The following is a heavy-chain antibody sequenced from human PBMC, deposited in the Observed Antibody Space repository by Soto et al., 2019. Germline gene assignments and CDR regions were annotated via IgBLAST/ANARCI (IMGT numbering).Heavy chain of an antibody. CDR3: ARALIWGSGGGYVGPCFDP. D-gene: IGHD3-16*01. CDR2: ISAYNGNT. V-gene: IGHV1-18*01. CDR1: GYTFTSYG. Sequence: GASVKVSCKASGYTFTSYGISWVRQAPGQGLEWMGWISAYNGNTNYAQKLQGRVTMTTDTSTSTAYMELRSLRSDDTAVYYCARALIWGSGGGYVGPCFDPWGRGPLVTVS. J-gene: IGHJ5*02.